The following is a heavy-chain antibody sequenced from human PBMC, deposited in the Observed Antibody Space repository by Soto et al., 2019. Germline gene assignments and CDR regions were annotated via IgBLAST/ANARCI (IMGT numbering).Heavy chain of an antibody. CDR1: GLTFTYYG. D-gene: IGHD2-2*03. CDR2: ISSDGSNQ. V-gene: IGHV3-30*18. J-gene: IGHJ5*02. Sequence: QGQLVESGGGVVQPGRSLRLSCAASGLTFTYYGMHWVRQAPGKGLEWVALISSDGSNQWYTDSVRGRIINSRDNSKNQLYMQIDSLRPANTAVSYCAKDGFCRQSGCYPTHFNPWGQVTLVTVSS. CDR3: AKDGFCRQSGCYPTHFNP.